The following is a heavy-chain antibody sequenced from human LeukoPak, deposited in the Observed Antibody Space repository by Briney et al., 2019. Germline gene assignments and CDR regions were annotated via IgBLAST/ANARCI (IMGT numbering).Heavy chain of an antibody. CDR3: ARDSRPFWNLDY. J-gene: IGHJ4*02. V-gene: IGHV3-20*04. D-gene: IGHD1-1*01. CDR1: GFTFRNYG. CDR2: IDWNGDST. Sequence: RSGGSLRLSCAASGFTFRNYGMNWVRQAPGKGLEWVSGIDWNGDSTGYADSVKGRFTISRDNAKNSLYLQMNSLRAEDTAVYYCARDSRPFWNLDYWGQGTLVTVSS.